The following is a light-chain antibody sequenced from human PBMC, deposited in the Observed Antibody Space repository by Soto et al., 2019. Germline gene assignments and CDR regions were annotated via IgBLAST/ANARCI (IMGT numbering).Light chain of an antibody. CDR3: QSYDNTLSASV. Sequence: QSVLTQPPSVSGAPGQRVTISCTGSSSNIGAGHVVHWYQQFPGRAPTLLIYGSSNRPSGVPDRFSGSKSGTSASLAITGLQAEDEADYYCQSYDNTLSASVFGGGTKLTVL. CDR2: GSS. CDR1: SSNIGAGHV. J-gene: IGLJ2*01. V-gene: IGLV1-40*01.